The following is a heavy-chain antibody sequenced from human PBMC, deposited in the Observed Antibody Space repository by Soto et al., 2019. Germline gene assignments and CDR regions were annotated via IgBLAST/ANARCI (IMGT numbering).Heavy chain of an antibody. V-gene: IGHV2-5*02. CDR3: AHHQSNNGNWGFDH. J-gene: IGHJ4*01. CDR1: GFSLNTRGAG. CDR2: IYWDDDK. Sequence: SGPTLVNPTQTLTLTCTFSGFSLNTRGAGVGWIRQPPGGALEWLALIYWDDDKKYKSSVESRLTITKDASINQVVLTMTNMDPVDTGTYSCAHHQSNNGNWGFDHWGHGILVTVSS. D-gene: IGHD2-8*01.